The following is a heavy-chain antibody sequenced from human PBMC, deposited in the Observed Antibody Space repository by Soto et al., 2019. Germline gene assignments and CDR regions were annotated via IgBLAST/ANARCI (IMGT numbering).Heavy chain of an antibody. V-gene: IGHV3-30-3*01. D-gene: IGHD3-22*01. Sequence: PGGSLRLSCAASEFTFSDYAMHSVRQAPGKGLEWVAVISDDVSMVHYRDSVKDRLSVSRDTSNSNLFLQLTTLGPEYMALYHYTRLHYNDSSRPNRQPFDLCGEATLLTV. CDR1: EFTFSDYA. CDR3: TRLHYNDSSRPNRQPFDL. CDR2: ISDDVSMV. J-gene: IGHJ3*01.